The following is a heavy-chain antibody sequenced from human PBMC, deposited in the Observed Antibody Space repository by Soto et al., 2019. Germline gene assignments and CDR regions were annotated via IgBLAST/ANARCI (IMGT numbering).Heavy chain of an antibody. CDR2: IVPIFGA. CDR3: GGGGSNKEGCEYYGGHA. J-gene: IGHJ6*03. Sequence: QVQLVQSGAEVKKPGSSVKVSCKSSGGTFSNYGFSWVRQAPGQGLECMGVIVPIFGAEHPQKFQGRVTITADESTNKFLREGGALRCGDRAVFYGGGGGSNKEGCEYYGGHAGAKGPPVPLS. V-gene: IGHV1-69*12. CDR1: GGTFSNYG. D-gene: IGHD3-3*01.